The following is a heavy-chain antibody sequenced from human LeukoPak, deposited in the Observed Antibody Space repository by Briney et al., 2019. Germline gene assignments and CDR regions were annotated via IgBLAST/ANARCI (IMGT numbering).Heavy chain of an antibody. J-gene: IGHJ4*02. Sequence: GGSLRLSCAASGFTFSSYGMHWVRQAPGKGLEWVAVISYDGSNKYYADSVKGRFTISRDNSKNTLYLQMNSLRAEDTAVYYCAKSRRGPAEVPLDVVVTAMDYWGQGTLVTVSS. CDR2: ISYDGSNK. D-gene: IGHD2-21*02. CDR3: AKSRRGPAEVPLDVVVTAMDY. CDR1: GFTFSSYG. V-gene: IGHV3-30*18.